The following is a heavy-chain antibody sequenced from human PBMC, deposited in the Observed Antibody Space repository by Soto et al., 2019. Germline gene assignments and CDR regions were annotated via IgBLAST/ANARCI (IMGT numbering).Heavy chain of an antibody. D-gene: IGHD1-1*01. CDR2: TYYRSKLYN. CDR1: VDSVSSNSAA. CDR3: ARGTGNSYYGMDV. V-gene: IGHV6-1*01. Sequence: SQTLSLTCVISVDSVSSNSAAWNWIRQSPSRGLEWLGRTYYRSKLYNDYAVSVKSRITIHPDTSKNQFSLQLNSVTPEDTAVYHCARGTGNSYYGMDVCGQGTTVTVS. J-gene: IGHJ6*01.